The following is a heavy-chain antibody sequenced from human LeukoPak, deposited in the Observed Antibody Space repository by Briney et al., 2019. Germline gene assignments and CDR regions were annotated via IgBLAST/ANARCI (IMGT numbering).Heavy chain of an antibody. V-gene: IGHV4-59*12. CDR2: IYYSGST. Sequence: SETLSLTCTVSGGSISSYYWSWIRQPPGKGLEWIGYIYYSGSTNYNPSLKSRVTISVDTSKNQFSLKLSSVTAADTAVYYCARGGALVVVAATPAEYFQHWGQGTLVTVSS. CDR1: GGSISSYY. D-gene: IGHD2-15*01. CDR3: ARGGALVVVAATPAEYFQH. J-gene: IGHJ1*01.